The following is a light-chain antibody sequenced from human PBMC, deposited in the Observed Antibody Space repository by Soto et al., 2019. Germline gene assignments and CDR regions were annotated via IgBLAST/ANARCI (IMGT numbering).Light chain of an antibody. CDR1: QTISRN. V-gene: IGKV1-39*01. CDR2: AAS. J-gene: IGKJ5*01. Sequence: DLQMTQSPSSLSASVGDRVTIPCRASQTISRNLNWYQQKPGTAPKLLIYAASNLQSGVPSRVSGSGSGTDVTLAISSLQPEDFATYYCQQSDSIPITFGQGTRLEIK. CDR3: QQSDSIPIT.